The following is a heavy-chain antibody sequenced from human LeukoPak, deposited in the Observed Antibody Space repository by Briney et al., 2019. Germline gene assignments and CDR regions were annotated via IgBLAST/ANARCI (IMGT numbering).Heavy chain of an antibody. Sequence: GGSLRLSCAASGFTFSSYAMSWVRQAPGKGLEWVSAISGSGGSTNYADSVKGQFTISRDNSKNTLYLQMNSLRAEDTAVYYCAKDHGTYYYGSGSYTGVYFDYWGQGTLVTVSS. CDR3: AKDHGTYYYGSGSYTGVYFDY. CDR1: GFTFSSYA. D-gene: IGHD3-10*01. V-gene: IGHV3-23*01. CDR2: ISGSGGST. J-gene: IGHJ4*02.